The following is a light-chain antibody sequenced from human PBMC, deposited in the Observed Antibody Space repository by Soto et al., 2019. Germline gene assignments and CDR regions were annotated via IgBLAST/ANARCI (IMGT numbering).Light chain of an antibody. Sequence: EVVMTQSPATLSLSPGERATLSCRASQSVSSSLAWYQQKPGQGPRLLIYGASTRAAGIPDRISGSGSETEFTLTITSLHADDFAIYYCQQYNNWWTFAQGTRVEIK. CDR2: GAS. CDR3: QQYNNWWT. V-gene: IGKV3-15*01. CDR1: QSVSSS. J-gene: IGKJ1*01.